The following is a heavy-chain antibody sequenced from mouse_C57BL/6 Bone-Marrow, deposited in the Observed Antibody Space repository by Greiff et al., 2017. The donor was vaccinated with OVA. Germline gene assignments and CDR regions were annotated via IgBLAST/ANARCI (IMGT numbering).Heavy chain of an antibody. J-gene: IGHJ4*01. CDR1: GYTFTSYW. CDR2: IHPSDSDT. CDR3: ARSVSPYAMDY. D-gene: IGHD6-2*01. Sequence: QVQLKQPGAELVKPGASVKVSCKASGYTFTSYWMHWVKQRPGQGLEWIGRIHPSDSDTNYNQKFKGKATLTVDKSSSTAYMQLSSLTSEDSAVYYCARSVSPYAMDYWGQGTSVTVSS. V-gene: IGHV1-74*01.